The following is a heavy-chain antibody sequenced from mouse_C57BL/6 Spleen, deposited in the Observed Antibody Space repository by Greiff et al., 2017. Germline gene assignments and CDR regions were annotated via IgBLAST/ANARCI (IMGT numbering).Heavy chain of an antibody. J-gene: IGHJ1*03. V-gene: IGHV5-16*01. CDR3: ERDHGRRYFDV. CDR2: LNYDGSST. Sequence: EVHLVESEGGLVQPGSSMKLSCTASGFTFSDYYMAWVRQVPEKGLEWVANLNYDGSSTYYLDSLKSRFIISRDNAKNILYLQMSSLKAEDTATYYCERDHGRRYFDVWGTGTTVTVSS. CDR1: GFTFSDYY.